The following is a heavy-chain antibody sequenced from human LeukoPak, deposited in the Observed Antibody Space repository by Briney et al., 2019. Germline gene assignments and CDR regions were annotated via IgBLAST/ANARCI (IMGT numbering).Heavy chain of an antibody. CDR1: GFTVSDNY. J-gene: IGHJ5*02. V-gene: IGHV3-53*01. CDR3: ARDAPQVPAAGVLAS. Sequence: GGSLRLSCAASGFTVSDNYMSWVRQAPGKGLEWVSVMYSRGDTYYANPVKGRFTFSRDISKNTLYLQMNGLRAEDTAMYYCARDAPQVPAAGVLASWGQGTLVIVSS. D-gene: IGHD6-13*01. CDR2: MYSRGDT.